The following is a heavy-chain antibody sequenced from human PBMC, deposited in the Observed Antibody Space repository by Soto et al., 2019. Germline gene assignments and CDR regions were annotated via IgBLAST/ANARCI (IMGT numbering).Heavy chain of an antibody. J-gene: IGHJ6*03. Sequence: TSETLSLTCTVSGGSISSSSYYWGWIRQPPGKGLGWIGSIYSSGSTYYNPSLKSRVTISVDTSKNQFSLKLSSVTAADTAVYYCARHAGGYYYYMDVWGKGTTVTVSS. CDR3: ARHAGGYYYYMDV. V-gene: IGHV4-39*01. CDR1: GGSISSSSYY. D-gene: IGHD3-16*01. CDR2: IYSSGST.